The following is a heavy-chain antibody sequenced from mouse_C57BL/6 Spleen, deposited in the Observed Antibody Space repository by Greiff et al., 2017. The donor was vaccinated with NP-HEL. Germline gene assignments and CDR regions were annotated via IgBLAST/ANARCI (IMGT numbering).Heavy chain of an antibody. Sequence: EVQVVESEGGLVQPGSSMKLSCTASGFTFSDYYMAWVRQVPEKGLEWVANINYDGSSTYYLDSLKSRFIISRDNAKNILYLQMSSLKSEDTATYYCARDLYSNYYYYAMDYWGQGTSVTVSS. CDR1: GFTFSDYY. D-gene: IGHD2-5*01. CDR2: INYDGSST. V-gene: IGHV5-16*01. CDR3: ARDLYSNYYYYAMDY. J-gene: IGHJ4*01.